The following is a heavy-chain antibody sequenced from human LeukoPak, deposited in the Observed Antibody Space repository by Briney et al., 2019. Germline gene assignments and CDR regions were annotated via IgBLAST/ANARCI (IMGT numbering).Heavy chain of an antibody. CDR1: KSTFSSYA. D-gene: IGHD4-23*01. V-gene: IGHV3-23*01. CDR2: ISVGGNT. J-gene: IGHJ6*02. Sequence: GGSLRLSCAASKSTFSSYAMSWVRQAPGKGLEWVSAISVGGNTYYADSVKGRFTISRDNSKNTLYLQMNSLRAEDTAVYFCARDDYGGNSVLWVYYGMDVWGQGTTVTVSS. CDR3: ARDDYGGNSVLWVYYGMDV.